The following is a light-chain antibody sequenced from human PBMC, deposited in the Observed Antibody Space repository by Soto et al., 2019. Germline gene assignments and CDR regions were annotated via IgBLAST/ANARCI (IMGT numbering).Light chain of an antibody. CDR1: QSISTY. CDR3: QQTFITPPLT. CDR2: GAC. V-gene: IGKV1-39*01. J-gene: IGKJ4*01. Sequence: DIQMTQSPSSLSASIGDRITITCRASQSISTYLNWYQQKPGKAPSLLIYGACTLQSGVPSRFSGSGSATDFTLTISSLQPEDFATYYCQQTFITPPLTFGGGTKVEIK.